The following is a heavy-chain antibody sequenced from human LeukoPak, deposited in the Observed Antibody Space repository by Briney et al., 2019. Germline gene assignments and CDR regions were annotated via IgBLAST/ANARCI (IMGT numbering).Heavy chain of an antibody. CDR1: GGSISSYY. V-gene: IGHV4-59*12. J-gene: IGHJ3*02. Sequence: SETLSLTCTVSGGSISSYYWSWIRQPPGKGLEWIGYIYYSGSTNYNPSLKSRVTISVDTSKNQFSLKLSSVTAADTAVYYCARWGLRYFDWLLSSNDAFDIWGKGTMVTVSS. D-gene: IGHD3-9*01. CDR3: ARWGLRYFDWLLSSNDAFDI. CDR2: IYYSGST.